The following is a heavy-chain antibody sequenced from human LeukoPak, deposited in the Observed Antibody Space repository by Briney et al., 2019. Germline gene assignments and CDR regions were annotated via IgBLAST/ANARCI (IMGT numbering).Heavy chain of an antibody. J-gene: IGHJ3*02. V-gene: IGHV1-18*01. D-gene: IGHD3-9*01. CDR3: ARDRYYNILTGFRRSDGFDI. CDR1: GGTFSSYA. CDR2: ISAYNGNR. Sequence: ASVKVSCKASGGTFSSYAISWVRQAPGQGLEWMGWISAYNGNRNYAQKLQGRVTMTTDTSTSTVYMELRSLRSDDTAVYYCARDRYYNILTGFRRSDGFDIWGQGTMVTVSS.